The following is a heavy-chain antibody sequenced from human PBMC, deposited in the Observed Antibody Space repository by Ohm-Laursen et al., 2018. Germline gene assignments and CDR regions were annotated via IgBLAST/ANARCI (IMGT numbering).Heavy chain of an antibody. CDR2: IGTADDT. D-gene: IGHD3-22*01. V-gene: IGHV3-13*01. Sequence: SLRLSCTASGFTFGDYAMHWVRQTTGKGLEWVAAIGTADDTYYPGSVKGRFTISRDDAKKSLFLQMDSLRAEDTAVYFCARGNYYYDSSGSDPLVDVWGRGTTVTVSS. J-gene: IGHJ6*02. CDR1: GFTFGDYA. CDR3: ARGNYYYDSSGSDPLVDV.